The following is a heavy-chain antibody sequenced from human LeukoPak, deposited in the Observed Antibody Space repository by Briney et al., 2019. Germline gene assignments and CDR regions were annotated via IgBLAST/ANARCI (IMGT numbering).Heavy chain of an antibody. D-gene: IGHD6-13*01. Sequence: APVKVSCKASGGTFSSYAISWVRQAPGQGLEWMGWISAYNGNTNYAQKLQGRVTMTTDTSTSTAYMELRSLRSDDTAVYYCARRYSSSFTGYYFDYWGQGTLVTVSS. CDR2: ISAYNGNT. J-gene: IGHJ4*02. CDR3: ARRYSSSFTGYYFDY. CDR1: GGTFSSYA. V-gene: IGHV1-18*01.